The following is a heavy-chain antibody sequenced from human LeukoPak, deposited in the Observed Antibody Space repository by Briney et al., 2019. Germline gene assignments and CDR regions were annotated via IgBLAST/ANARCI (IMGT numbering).Heavy chain of an antibody. J-gene: IGHJ5*02. Sequence: PGGSLRLSCAASGFTFSSYSMNWVRQAPGKGLEWVSSISSSSSYIYYADSVKGRFTISRDNAKNSLYLQMNSLRAEDTAVYYCAIPQWQATTGPWFDPWGQGTLVTVSS. V-gene: IGHV3-21*01. CDR3: AIPQWQATTGPWFDP. CDR1: GFTFSSYS. CDR2: ISSSSSYI. D-gene: IGHD1-26*01.